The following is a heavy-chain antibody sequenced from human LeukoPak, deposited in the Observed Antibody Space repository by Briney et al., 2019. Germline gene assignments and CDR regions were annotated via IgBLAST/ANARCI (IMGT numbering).Heavy chain of an antibody. CDR2: ISAYNGNT. Sequence: ASVKVSCKASGYIFTGYFIHWVRQAPGQGLEWMGWISAYNGNTNYAQKLQGRVTMTTDTSTSTAYMELRSLRSDDTAVYYCARALVDDFWSGYYPDYWGQGTLVTVSS. J-gene: IGHJ4*02. D-gene: IGHD3-3*01. CDR3: ARALVDDFWSGYYPDY. V-gene: IGHV1-18*01. CDR1: GYIFTGYF.